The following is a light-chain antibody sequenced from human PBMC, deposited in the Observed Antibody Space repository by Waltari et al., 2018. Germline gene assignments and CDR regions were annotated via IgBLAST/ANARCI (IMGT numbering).Light chain of an antibody. V-gene: IGLV2-14*01. CDR1: SSNVGGYYY. J-gene: IGLJ3*02. Sequence: QSALTQPASVSGSPGQSTTISCTATSSNVGGYYYVSWFQQHHGKAPKLMIYDVSNRPSGVSARFSGSKSGNTASLTISGLQAEDEADYYCSSHSTGGTPLFGGGTKLTVL. CDR3: SSHSTGGTPL. CDR2: DVS.